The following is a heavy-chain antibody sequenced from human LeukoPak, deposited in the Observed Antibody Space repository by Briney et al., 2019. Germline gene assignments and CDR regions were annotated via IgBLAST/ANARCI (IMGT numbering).Heavy chain of an antibody. Sequence: GGSLRLSCAASGFTFSSYSMNWVRQAPGKGLEWVSSISSSSSYIYYADSVKGRFTISRDNAKNSLYLQMNSLRAEDTAVYYCASPYYYDSSGYYHTEYFQHWGQGTLVTVSS. D-gene: IGHD3-22*01. CDR2: ISSSSSYI. CDR3: ASPYYYDSSGYYHTEYFQH. J-gene: IGHJ1*01. V-gene: IGHV3-21*01. CDR1: GFTFSSYS.